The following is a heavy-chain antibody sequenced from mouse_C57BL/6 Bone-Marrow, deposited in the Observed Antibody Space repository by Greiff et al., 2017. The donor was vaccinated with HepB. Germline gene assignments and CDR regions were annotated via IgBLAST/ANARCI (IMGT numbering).Heavy chain of an antibody. D-gene: IGHD4-1*01. CDR3: TELGGWFAY. V-gene: IGHV6-3*01. J-gene: IGHJ3*01. CDR1: GFTFSNYW. CDR2: IRVKSDNYAT. Sequence: EVKLMESGGGLVQPGGSMKLSCVASGFTFSNYWMNWVRQSPEKGLEWVAQIRVKSDNYATHYAESVKGRFTISRDDSKSSVYLQMNNLRAEDTGIYYCTELGGWFAYWGQGTLVTVSA.